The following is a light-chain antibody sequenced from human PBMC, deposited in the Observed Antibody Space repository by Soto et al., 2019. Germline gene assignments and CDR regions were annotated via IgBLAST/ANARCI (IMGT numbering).Light chain of an antibody. CDR3: SSYTSSGSVV. V-gene: IGLV2-14*03. CDR2: DVS. Sequence: QSVLTQPASVSGSPGQSITISCTGTSSDVGGYNSVSWYQHHPGKAPKLMIYDVSNRPSGVSNRFSGSKSGNTASLTISGLRAEDEGDYYCSSYTSSGSVVFGGGTQLTVL. CDR1: SSDVGGYNS. J-gene: IGLJ2*01.